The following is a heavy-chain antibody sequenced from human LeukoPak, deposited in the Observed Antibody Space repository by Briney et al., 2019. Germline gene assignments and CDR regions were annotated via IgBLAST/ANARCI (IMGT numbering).Heavy chain of an antibody. D-gene: IGHD1-1*01. CDR1: GYTFTDYY. V-gene: IGHV1-2*02. CDR3: AGDQDWNRNWFDP. J-gene: IGHJ5*02. Sequence: ASVKVSCKASGYTFTDYYMHWVRQAPGQGLEWMGWINPNSGGTKYAQKFQGRVTMTRDTSISTAYMELRRLRYDDTAVYYCAGDQDWNRNWFDPWGQGTLVTVSS. CDR2: INPNSGGT.